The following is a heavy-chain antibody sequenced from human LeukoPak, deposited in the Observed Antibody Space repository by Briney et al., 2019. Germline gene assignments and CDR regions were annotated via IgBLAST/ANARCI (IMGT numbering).Heavy chain of an antibody. Sequence: GASVKVSCKASGGTFSSYAISWVRQAPGQGLEWMGGIIPIFGTANYAQEFQGRVTITADESTSTAYMELSSLRSEDTAVYYCARANMGGSYYYYGMDVWGQGTTVTVSS. CDR3: ARANMGGSYYYYGMDV. CDR1: GGTFSSYA. D-gene: IGHD1-26*01. CDR2: IIPIFGTA. J-gene: IGHJ6*02. V-gene: IGHV1-69*13.